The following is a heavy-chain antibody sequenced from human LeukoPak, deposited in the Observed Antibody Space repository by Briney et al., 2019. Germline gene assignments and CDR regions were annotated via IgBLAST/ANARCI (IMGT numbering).Heavy chain of an antibody. V-gene: IGHV4-30-4*01. CDR1: GGSISSGDYY. Sequence: SETLSLTCTVSGGSISSGDYYWSWIRQPPGKGLEWIVYIYYSGSTYYNPSLKSRVTISVDTSKNQFSLKLSSVTAADTAVYYCARGGDIVVVPAAIASGSNWFDPWGQGTLVTVSS. D-gene: IGHD2-2*01. CDR2: IYYSGST. J-gene: IGHJ5*02. CDR3: ARGGDIVVVPAAIASGSNWFDP.